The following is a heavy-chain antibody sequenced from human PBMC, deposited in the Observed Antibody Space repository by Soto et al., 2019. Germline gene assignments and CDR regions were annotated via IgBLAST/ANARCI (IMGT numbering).Heavy chain of an antibody. CDR1: GFTFSSSA. J-gene: IGHJ4*02. CDR3: AKGRGGSTSCYDY. D-gene: IGHD2-2*01. V-gene: IGHV3-23*01. Sequence: GGSLRLSCAASGFTFSSSAMSWVRQAPGKGLEWVSTISGGGDGTYYADSVKGRFTISSDNSKNTLFLQLNSLRAEDTALYYCAKGRGGSTSCYDYWGPGTLVTVSS. CDR2: ISGGGDGT.